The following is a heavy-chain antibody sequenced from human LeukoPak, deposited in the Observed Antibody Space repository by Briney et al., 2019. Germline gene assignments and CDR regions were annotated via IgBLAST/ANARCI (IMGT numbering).Heavy chain of an antibody. J-gene: IGHJ6*03. CDR2: IYVTGST. V-gene: IGHV4-59*08. CDR3: ARHIGGGIEDMDV. D-gene: IGHD3-16*02. Sequence: SETLSLTCTVSGGSIGTYYWSWIRQSPGKGLEWIGYIYVTGSTRYNPYLQSRVTIPVDTSRNQFFLKMSSVTAADTAVYYCARHIGGGIEDMDVWGKGTKVTVPS. CDR1: GGSIGTYY.